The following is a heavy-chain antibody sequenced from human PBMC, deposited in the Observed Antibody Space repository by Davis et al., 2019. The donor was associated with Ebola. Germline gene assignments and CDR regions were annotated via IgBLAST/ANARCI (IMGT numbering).Heavy chain of an antibody. J-gene: IGHJ6*02. D-gene: IGHD6-19*01. CDR2: ISSGSSYI. CDR1: GFTLSSYS. CDR3: ARQWLDGYGMDV. V-gene: IGHV3-21*01. Sequence: PGGSLRLSCAASGFTLSSYSMNWVRQAPGKGLEWVSSISSGSSYIYYADSVKGRFTISRDNAKNSLYLQINSLRAEDTAVYYCARQWLDGYGMDVWGQGTTVTVSS.